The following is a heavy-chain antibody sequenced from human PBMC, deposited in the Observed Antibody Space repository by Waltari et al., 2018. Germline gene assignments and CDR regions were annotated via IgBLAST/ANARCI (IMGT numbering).Heavy chain of an antibody. CDR1: GFTFSNAW. D-gene: IGHD3-10*01. CDR2: IKSKTDGGTT. J-gene: IGHJ4*02. CDR3: TTDLWFGELLGREFDY. Sequence: EVQLVESGGGLVKPGGSLRLSCAASGFTFSNAWMSWVRQAPGTRLEWVGRIKSKTDGGTTDYAAPVKGRFTISRDDSKNTLYLQMNSLKTEDTAVYYCTTDLWFGELLGREFDYWGQGTLVTVSS. V-gene: IGHV3-15*01.